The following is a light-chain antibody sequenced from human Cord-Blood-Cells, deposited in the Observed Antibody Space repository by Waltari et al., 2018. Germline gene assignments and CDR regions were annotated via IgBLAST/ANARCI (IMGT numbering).Light chain of an antibody. V-gene: IGLV2-14*01. CDR3: SSYTSSSTLYV. CDR1: SSDVGGYNY. Sequence: QSALTQPASVSGSPGQSITISCTGTSSDVGGYNYVSWYQQHPGKAPKLMICEVSNRPSGVSNRLSGSKSGNTASLTISGIQDEDEAEYYCSSYTSSSTLYVFGTGTKVTVL. J-gene: IGLJ1*01. CDR2: EVS.